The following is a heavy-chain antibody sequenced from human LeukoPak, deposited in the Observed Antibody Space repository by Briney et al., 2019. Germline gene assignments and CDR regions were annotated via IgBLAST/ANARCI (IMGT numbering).Heavy chain of an antibody. CDR3: ARGGYCSGGSCYAPILGYYYYMDV. CDR2: IYYSVST. CDR1: GGSISSYY. Sequence: PSETLSLTCTVSGGSISSYYWSWIRQPPGKGLEWIGYIYYSVSTNYNPSLKSRVTISVDTSKNQFSLKLSSVTAADTAVYYCARGGYCSGGSCYAPILGYYYYMDVWGKGTTVTVSS. D-gene: IGHD2-15*01. J-gene: IGHJ6*03. V-gene: IGHV4-59*01.